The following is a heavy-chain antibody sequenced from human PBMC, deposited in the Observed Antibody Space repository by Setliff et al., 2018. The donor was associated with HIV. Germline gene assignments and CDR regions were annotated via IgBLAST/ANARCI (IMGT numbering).Heavy chain of an antibody. Sequence: GENKQTITLTCTFSGFSLSTSGVGVGWIRQPPGKALEWLAVIYWDDDKRYSPSLESRLTITKDTSKNQVVLTRTPLDLVDTATYFCAHISRIKMVRGVPNWFDSWGPGTLVTVSS. CDR2: IYWDDDK. D-gene: IGHD3-10*01. V-gene: IGHV2-5*02. CDR3: AHISRIKMVRGVPNWFDS. J-gene: IGHJ5*01. CDR1: GFSLSTSGVG.